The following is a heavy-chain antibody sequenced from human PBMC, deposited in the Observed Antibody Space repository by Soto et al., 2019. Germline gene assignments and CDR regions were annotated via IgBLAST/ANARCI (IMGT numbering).Heavy chain of an antibody. CDR1: GFTFSNYW. D-gene: IGHD2-21*01. CDR2: IRQDGNEN. Sequence: GGSLRLSCAASGFTFSNYWMSWVRQAPGKGLEWVANIRQDGNENYYVDSVKGRFTTSRDNTKNSFYLQMDSLRAEDTAVYYCARDPPLSVLVVVATDDFWGQGTLVTVSS. J-gene: IGHJ4*02. V-gene: IGHV3-7*01. CDR3: ARDPPLSVLVVVATDDF.